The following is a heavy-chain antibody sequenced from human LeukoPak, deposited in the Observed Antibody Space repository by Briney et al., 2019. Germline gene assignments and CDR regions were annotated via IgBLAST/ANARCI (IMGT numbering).Heavy chain of an antibody. CDR2: ISSSSSYI. CDR3: TRDPNIVVVPAATQTSDYYYYYYMDV. Sequence: EGSLRLSCAASGFTFSSYSMNWVRQAPGKGLEWVSSISSSSSYIYYADSVKGRFTISRDNAKNSLYLQMNSLKTEDTAVYYCTRDPNIVVVPAATQTSDYYYYYYMDVWGKGTTVTVSS. J-gene: IGHJ6*03. CDR1: GFTFSSYS. D-gene: IGHD2-2*01. V-gene: IGHV3-21*03.